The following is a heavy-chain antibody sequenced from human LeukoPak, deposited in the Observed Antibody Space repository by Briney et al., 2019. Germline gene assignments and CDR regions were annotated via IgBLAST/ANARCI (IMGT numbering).Heavy chain of an antibody. CDR3: ARDESLVY. D-gene: IGHD6-6*01. CDR1: GFTFSRYA. CDR2: ISYDGNQN. Sequence: GGSLRLSCAASGFTFSRYAMHWVRQAPGKGLEWMAVISYDGNQNYYADSVKGRFTISRDSSKSTLYLQMNSLRVDDTAVYYCARDESLVYWGQGTLVTVFS. J-gene: IGHJ4*02. V-gene: IGHV3-30*01.